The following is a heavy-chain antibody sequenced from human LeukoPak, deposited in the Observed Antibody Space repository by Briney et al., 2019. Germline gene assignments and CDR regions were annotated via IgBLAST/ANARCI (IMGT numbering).Heavy chain of an antibody. CDR1: GFTFSRYR. D-gene: IGHD3-10*01. CDR3: ARMDYYTSGTYTYPNFDY. V-gene: IGHV3-7*03. CDR2: IKQGGSET. J-gene: IGHJ4*02. Sequence: GGPLRLSCAASGFTFSRYRMSWVRQAPGQGLEWVATIKQGGSETYYVDPVKGRFTISRDNAKNSLHLQMDSLRAEDAAVFYCARMDYYTSGTYTYPNFDYWGQGTLVTVSS.